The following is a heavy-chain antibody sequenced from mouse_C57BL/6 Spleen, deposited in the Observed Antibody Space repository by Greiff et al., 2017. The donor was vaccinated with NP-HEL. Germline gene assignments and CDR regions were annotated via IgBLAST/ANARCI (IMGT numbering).Heavy chain of an antibody. D-gene: IGHD1-1*01. CDR2: INPSSGYT. CDR1: GYTFTSYS. V-gene: IGHV1-4*01. CDR3: ARSPYYYGSPYYALDD. J-gene: IGHJ4*01. Sequence: QVQLKESGAELVRPGASVKMSCKASGYTFTSYSMHWVKQRPGQGLEWIGYINPSSGYTKYNQKFKDKATLTADKSSSTAYMQLSSLTSEDSAVYYCARSPYYYGSPYYALDDWGQGTTVTVSS.